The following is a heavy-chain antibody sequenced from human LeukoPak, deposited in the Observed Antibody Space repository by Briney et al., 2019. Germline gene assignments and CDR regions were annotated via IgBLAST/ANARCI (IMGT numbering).Heavy chain of an antibody. J-gene: IGHJ6*02. CDR3: ATLSYYYGMDV. CDR1: GLTFSSYW. Sequence: PGGSLRLSCAASGLTFSSYWMSWVRQAPGKGLEWVANIKQDGSEKYYVDSVKGRFTISRDNAKNSLYLQMNSLRAEDTAVFYCATLSYYYGMDVWGQGTTVTVSS. CDR2: IKQDGSEK. V-gene: IGHV3-7*01.